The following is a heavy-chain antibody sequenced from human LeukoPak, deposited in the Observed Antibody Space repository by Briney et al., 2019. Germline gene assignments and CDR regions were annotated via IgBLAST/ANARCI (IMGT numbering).Heavy chain of an antibody. J-gene: IGHJ4*02. Sequence: GGSLRLSCAASGFTFSSYEMNWVRQAPGKGLEWVSYISSSSSTIYYADSVKGRFTISRDNAKNSLYLQMNSLRAEDTAVYYCARDSFQYYGGYPTWAEGWGQGTLVTVSS. V-gene: IGHV3-48*01. CDR2: ISSSSSTI. CDR3: ARDSFQYYGGYPTWAEG. CDR1: GFTFSSYE. D-gene: IGHD2-21*01.